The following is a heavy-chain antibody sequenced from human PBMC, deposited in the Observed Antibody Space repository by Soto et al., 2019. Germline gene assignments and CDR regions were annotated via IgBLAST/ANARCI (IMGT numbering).Heavy chain of an antibody. V-gene: IGHV3-73*01. J-gene: IGHJ6*03. CDR2: IRSKANSYAA. Sequence: GGSLRLSCAASGFTFSGSAMHWVRQASGKGLEWVGRIRSKANSYAAAYAASVKGRFTISRDDAKNTAYLQMNSLKTEDTAVYYCTLLGVVVVRAARESDYYYYYMDVWGKGTTVTVSS. CDR3: TLLGVVVVRAARESDYYYYYMDV. CDR1: GFTFSGSA. D-gene: IGHD2-2*01.